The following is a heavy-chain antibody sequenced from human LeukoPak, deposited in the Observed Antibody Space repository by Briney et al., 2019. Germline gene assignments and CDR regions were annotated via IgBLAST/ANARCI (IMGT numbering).Heavy chain of an antibody. J-gene: IGHJ5*01. V-gene: IGHV3-30-3*01. CDR1: GFTFSSYA. D-gene: IGHD1-26*01. CDR2: ISYDGSNK. Sequence: GRSLRLSCAASGFTFSSYAMHWVRQAPGKGLEWVAVISYDGSNKYYADSVKGRFTISRDNSKNTLYLQMNSLRAEDTAVYYCARDYGRSVSYRWFDSWGQGTLVTVSS. CDR3: ARDYGRSVSYRWFDS.